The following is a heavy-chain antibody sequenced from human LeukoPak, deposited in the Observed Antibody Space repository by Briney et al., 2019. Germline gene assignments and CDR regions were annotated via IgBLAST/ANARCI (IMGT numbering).Heavy chain of an antibody. Sequence: SETLSLTCSVSGASISSGSNYWGWIRQPPGKTLEWIGSIYSSGSTYYNSSLQSRVIIIIDTPKNHFSLRLSSVTAADTAVYFCARGEFYFDRTGYEQYFDYWGPGTLVTVSS. D-gene: IGHD3-9*01. V-gene: IGHV4-39*01. CDR3: ARGEFYFDRTGYEQYFDY. CDR2: IYSSGST. J-gene: IGHJ4*02. CDR1: GASISSGSNY.